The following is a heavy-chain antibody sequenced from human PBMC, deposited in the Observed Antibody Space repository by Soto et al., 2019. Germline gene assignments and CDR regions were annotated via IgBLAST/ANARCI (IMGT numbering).Heavy chain of an antibody. CDR2: MNPGSGDT. V-gene: IGHV1-8*02. CDR1: VDIVNNYD. J-gene: IGHJ5*01. Sequence: SVKVTCKYWVDIVNNYDVVCVRQAPGQGLEWMGWMNPGSGDTGYAQKFQDRVTMTRDISIATAYMELNSLTSEDTAIYYCARMESFGSLNWFDSGGPGPL. CDR3: ARMESFGSLNWFDS. D-gene: IGHD5-18*01.